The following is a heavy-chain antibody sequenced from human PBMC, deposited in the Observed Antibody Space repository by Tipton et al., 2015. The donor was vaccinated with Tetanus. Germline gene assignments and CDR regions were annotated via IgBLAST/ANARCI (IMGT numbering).Heavy chain of an antibody. CDR2: ISSTSRYI. D-gene: IGHD6-25*01. CDR3: VSGSALDY. J-gene: IGHJ4*02. CDR1: GFIFSSYA. Sequence: SLRLSCAAPGFIFSSYAMHWVRQGPGRGLEWVSSISSTSRYINYAGSVRGRFTISRDNAKNSLFLEMNSLSADDTAVYYCVSGSALDYWGQGTLITVSS. V-gene: IGHV3-21*01.